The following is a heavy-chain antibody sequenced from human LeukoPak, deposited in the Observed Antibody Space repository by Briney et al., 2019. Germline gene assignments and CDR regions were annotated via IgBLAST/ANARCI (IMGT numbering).Heavy chain of an antibody. CDR3: AKKSRDGYNPFDY. J-gene: IGHJ4*02. CDR1: GFIFSRYA. Sequence: RGSLRLSCAASGFIFSRYAMSWVRQAPGKGLEWVCGISSGGESPYYADSVRGRFTISRDNSKNTLYLEINSLRAEDTAVYSCAKKSRDGYNPFDYLGQGTLVTVPS. D-gene: IGHD5-24*01. V-gene: IGHV3-23*01. CDR2: ISSGGESP.